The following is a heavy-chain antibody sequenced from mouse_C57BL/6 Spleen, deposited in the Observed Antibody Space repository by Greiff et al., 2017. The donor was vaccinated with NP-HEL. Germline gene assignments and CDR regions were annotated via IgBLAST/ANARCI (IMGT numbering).Heavy chain of an antibody. CDR3: ARWDDDYLRAGFAY. Sequence: VQLQQSGPELVKPGASVKMSCKASGFTFTDYNMHWVTQSHGKSLEWIGYINPNNGGTSYNQKFQGKATLTVNKSSSTAYMERRNLTTDDTAVYYCARWDDDYLRAGFAYWGQGTLVTVSA. V-gene: IGHV1-22*01. CDR2: INPNNGGT. J-gene: IGHJ3*01. CDR1: GFTFTDYN. D-gene: IGHD2-3*01.